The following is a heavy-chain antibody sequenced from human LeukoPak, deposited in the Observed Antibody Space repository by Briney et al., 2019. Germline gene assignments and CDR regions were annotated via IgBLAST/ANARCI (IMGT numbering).Heavy chain of an antibody. V-gene: IGHV1-18*01. D-gene: IGHD2-15*01. CDR1: GYTFTSYG. Sequence: ASVKVSCKASGYTFTSYGISWVRQAPGQGLEWMGWISAYNGNTNYAQKLQGRVTMTTDTSTSTAYMELRSLRSDDTAVYYCARDRHDCSAGSCLAAGMDVWGQGTTVTVSS. J-gene: IGHJ6*02. CDR3: ARDRHDCSAGSCLAAGMDV. CDR2: ISAYNGNT.